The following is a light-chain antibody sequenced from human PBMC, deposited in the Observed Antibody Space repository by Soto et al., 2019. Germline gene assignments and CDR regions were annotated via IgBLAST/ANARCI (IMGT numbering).Light chain of an antibody. V-gene: IGLV7-43*01. CDR2: STS. Sequence: QTVVTQEPSLTVSPGGTVTLTCASSTGAVTGGYYPNWFQRKPGQAPRPLIYSTSNKHSWTPARFSGSLLGGKAALTLSGVQPEDEAEYYCLLXXXXAQLIFGGGTKVTVL. CDR1: TGAVTGGYY. J-gene: IGLJ2*01. CDR3: LLXXXXAQLI.